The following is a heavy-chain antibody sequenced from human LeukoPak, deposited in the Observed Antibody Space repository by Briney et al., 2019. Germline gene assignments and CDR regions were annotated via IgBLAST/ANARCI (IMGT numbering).Heavy chain of an antibody. CDR2: ISGSGGNT. CDR1: GFTFIDYA. D-gene: IGHD3-22*01. Sequence: PGGSLRLSCAASGFTFIDYAMSWVRQAPGKGLEWVSGISGSGGNTYYADSVKGRFTISRDNSKNTLYLQMSSLRPEDTAVYYCAKGSYYDSSGSFYFDYWGQGALVTVSS. CDR3: AKGSYYDSSGSFYFDY. V-gene: IGHV3-23*01. J-gene: IGHJ4*02.